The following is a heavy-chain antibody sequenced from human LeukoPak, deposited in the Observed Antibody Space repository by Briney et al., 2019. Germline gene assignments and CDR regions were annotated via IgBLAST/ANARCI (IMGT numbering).Heavy chain of an antibody. Sequence: SETLSLTCTVSGGSISSYYWSWIRQPPGKGLEWIGYIYYSGSTNYNPSLKSRVTISVDTSKNQFSLKLSSVTAADTAVYCCARHVGSEQRLVPFDYWGQGTLVTVSS. J-gene: IGHJ4*02. CDR1: GGSISSYY. D-gene: IGHD6-19*01. V-gene: IGHV4-59*08. CDR2: IYYSGST. CDR3: ARHVGSEQRLVPFDY.